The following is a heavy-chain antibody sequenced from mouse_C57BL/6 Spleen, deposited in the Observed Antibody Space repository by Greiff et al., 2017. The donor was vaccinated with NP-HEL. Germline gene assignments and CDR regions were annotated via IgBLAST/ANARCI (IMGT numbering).Heavy chain of an antibody. D-gene: IGHD2-2*01. CDR2: IWTGGGT. CDR3: ARDYYGYDEDYAMDY. J-gene: IGHJ4*01. Sequence: VQRVESGPGLVAPSQSLSITCTVSGFSLTSYAISWVRQPPGKGLEWLGVIWTGGGTNYNSALKSRLSISKDNSKSQVFLKMNSLQTDDTARYYCARDYYGYDEDYAMDYWGQGTSVTVSS. V-gene: IGHV2-9-1*01. CDR1: GFSLTSYA.